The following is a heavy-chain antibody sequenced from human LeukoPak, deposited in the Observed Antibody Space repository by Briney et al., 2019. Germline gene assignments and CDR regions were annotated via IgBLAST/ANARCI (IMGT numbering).Heavy chain of an antibody. J-gene: IGHJ6*02. CDR2: IYSGGST. V-gene: IGHV3-66*01. Sequence: GGSLRLSCAASGFTVSSNYMSWVRQAPGKGLEWVSVIYSGGSTNYADSVKGRFTISRDTSKNTLYLQMNSLRAEDTAVYYCARIACTGGNCKPYYYYGLDVWGQGTTVTVSS. CDR3: ARIACTGGNCKPYYYYGLDV. D-gene: IGHD2-8*02. CDR1: GFTVSSNY.